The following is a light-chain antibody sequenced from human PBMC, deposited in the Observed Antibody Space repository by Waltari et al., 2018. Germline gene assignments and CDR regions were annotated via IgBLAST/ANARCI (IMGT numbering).Light chain of an antibody. Sequence: QSALTQPASVSGSPGQSITISCTGTSDDVGGYDYVSWYQHHPGKAPQLIIYDVSGRPSGVSNLFSGSRSANTASLAISGLQAEDEAHYYCGSYTSSDTWIFGGGTKLTVL. CDR3: GSYTSSDTWI. CDR2: DVS. V-gene: IGLV2-14*03. CDR1: SDDVGGYDY. J-gene: IGLJ2*01.